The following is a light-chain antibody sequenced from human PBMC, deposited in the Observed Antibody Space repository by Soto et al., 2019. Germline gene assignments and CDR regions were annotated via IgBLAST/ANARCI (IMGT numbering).Light chain of an antibody. J-gene: IGKJ1*01. V-gene: IGKV3-20*01. CDR1: QSVRSSY. CDR3: QQYGSSSWT. Sequence: EIVLTQSPGTLFLPPGERATLSCRASQSVRSSYLAWYQQKFGQAPRLLIYGASSRATGIPERFSGSGSGTDFTLTISRLEPEDFAVYYCQQYGSSSWTFGQGTKVEIK. CDR2: GAS.